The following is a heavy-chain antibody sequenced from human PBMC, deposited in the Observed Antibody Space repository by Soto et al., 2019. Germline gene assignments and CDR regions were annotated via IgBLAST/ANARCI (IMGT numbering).Heavy chain of an antibody. Sequence: GGSLRLSCVSSEFTFSGYSMHWVRQAPGKGLEWGSIIFSDGTTHYGVSVKGRFTTSRDGARITLYFQLNGLRVDDTAVFYFARLGPYDSQSYMFRYDGFDPGGQGTKVTVSS. J-gene: IGHJ5*02. D-gene: IGHD3-10*01. CDR1: EFTFSGYS. V-gene: IGHV3-53*01. CDR3: ARLGPYDSQSYMFRYDGFDP. CDR2: IFSDGTT.